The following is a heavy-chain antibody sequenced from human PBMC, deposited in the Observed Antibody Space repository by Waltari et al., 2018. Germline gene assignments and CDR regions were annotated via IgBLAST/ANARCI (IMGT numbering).Heavy chain of an antibody. CDR1: GFTFNPYS. V-gene: IGHV3-74*01. J-gene: IGHJ4*02. D-gene: IGHD3-10*01. CDR2: INSEGSLI. Sequence: EVQLVESGGGLVRPGGSLRLYCAASGFTFNPYSLHWVRQAPGKGLVWVARINSEGSLISYAASVKGRFTISRDNAKNTLYLQMNSLRAEDTAVYYCARGGGSLDYWGQGTQVTVSS. CDR3: ARGGGSLDY.